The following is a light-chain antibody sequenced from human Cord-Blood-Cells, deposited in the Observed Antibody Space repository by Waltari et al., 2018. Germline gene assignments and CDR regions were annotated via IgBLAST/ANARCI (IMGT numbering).Light chain of an antibody. CDR2: YDS. J-gene: IGLJ2*01. CDR3: QVWDSSSDHVV. V-gene: IGLV3-21*04. Sequence: SYVLTQPPSVSVAQGKTARITCGGNNIGSKRVNWYQQKPGQAPVLFIYYDSDRPSGIPERFSGSNSGNTATLTISRVEAGDEADYYCQVWDSSSDHVVFGGGTKLTVL. CDR1: NIGSKR.